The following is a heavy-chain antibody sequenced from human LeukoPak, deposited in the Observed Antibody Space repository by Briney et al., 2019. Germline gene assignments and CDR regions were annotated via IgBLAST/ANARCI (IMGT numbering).Heavy chain of an antibody. J-gene: IGHJ6*02. Sequence: GKSLRLSCAASGFTFSGYPIHWVRQAPGKGLEWVAVISYDGSNKYYADSVKGRFTISRDNSKNTLYLQMNSLRAEDTAVYYCARAGTGILTVYYGMDVWGQGTTVTVSS. CDR2: ISYDGSNK. CDR1: GFTFSGYP. D-gene: IGHD3-9*01. CDR3: ARAGTGILTVYYGMDV. V-gene: IGHV3-30-3*01.